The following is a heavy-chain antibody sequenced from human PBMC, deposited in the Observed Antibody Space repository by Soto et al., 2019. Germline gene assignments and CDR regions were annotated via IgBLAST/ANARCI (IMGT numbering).Heavy chain of an antibody. CDR2: INPNSGGT. CDR3: ARAGYFDWLLLDFDY. CDR1: GYTFTGYY. J-gene: IGHJ4*02. Sequence: GASVKVSCKASGYTFTGYYMHWVRQAPGQGLEWMGWINPNSGGTNYAQKFQGWVTMTRDTSISTAYMELSRLRSDDTAVYYCARAGYFDWLLLDFDYWGQGTLVTVSS. D-gene: IGHD3-9*01. V-gene: IGHV1-2*04.